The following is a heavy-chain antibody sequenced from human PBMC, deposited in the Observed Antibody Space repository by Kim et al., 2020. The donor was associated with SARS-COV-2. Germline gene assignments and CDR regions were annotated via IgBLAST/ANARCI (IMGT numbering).Heavy chain of an antibody. CDR2: MNPNSGNT. Sequence: ASVKVSCKASGYTFTSYDINWVRQATGQGLEWMGWMNPNSGNTGYAQKFQGRVTMTRNTSISTAYMELSSLRSEDTAVYYCAYNDYGGNSVDYYYYYGMDVWGQGTTVTVSS. D-gene: IGHD4-17*01. J-gene: IGHJ6*02. CDR1: GYTFTSYD. CDR3: AYNDYGGNSVDYYYYYGMDV. V-gene: IGHV1-8*01.